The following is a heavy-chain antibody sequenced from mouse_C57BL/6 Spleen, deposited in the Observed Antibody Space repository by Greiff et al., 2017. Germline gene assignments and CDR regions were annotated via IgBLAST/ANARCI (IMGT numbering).Heavy chain of an antibody. D-gene: IGHD2-5*01. V-gene: IGHV1-7*01. Sequence: QVQLKESGAELAKPGASVKLSCKASGYTFTSYWMHWVKQRPGQGLEWIGYINPSSGYTKYNQKFKDKATLTADKSSSTAYMQLSSLTYEDSAVYYCAIIYYSNLGAMDYWGQGTSVTVSS. CDR3: AIIYYSNLGAMDY. CDR2: INPSSGYT. CDR1: GYTFTSYW. J-gene: IGHJ4*01.